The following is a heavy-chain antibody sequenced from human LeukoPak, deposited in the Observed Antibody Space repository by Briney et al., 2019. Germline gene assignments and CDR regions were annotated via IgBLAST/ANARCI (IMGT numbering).Heavy chain of an antibody. CDR2: ISSSSSYI. J-gene: IGHJ4*02. Sequence: GGSLRLSCAASGFTFSSYSMNWVRQAPGKGLEWVSSISSSSSYIYYADSVKGRFTISRDNAKNSLYLQMNSLRAEDTAVYYCARVSIAVAGTSFDYLGQGTLVTVSS. CDR1: GFTFSSYS. CDR3: ARVSIAVAGTSFDY. D-gene: IGHD6-19*01. V-gene: IGHV3-21*01.